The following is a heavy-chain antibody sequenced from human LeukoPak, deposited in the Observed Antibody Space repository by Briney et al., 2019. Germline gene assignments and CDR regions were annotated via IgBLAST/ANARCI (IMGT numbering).Heavy chain of an antibody. D-gene: IGHD5-24*01. J-gene: IGHJ4*02. CDR2: IYSSGST. V-gene: IGHV4-4*07. Sequence: SETLSLTCTVSGGAISSYYWTWIRQPAGKGLEWIGRIYSSGSTNHNPSLKSRVTMSVDTSKNQFSLKLSSVTAADTAVYYCARGPEMATTYFDYWGQGILVTVPS. CDR3: ARGPEMATTYFDY. CDR1: GGAISSYY.